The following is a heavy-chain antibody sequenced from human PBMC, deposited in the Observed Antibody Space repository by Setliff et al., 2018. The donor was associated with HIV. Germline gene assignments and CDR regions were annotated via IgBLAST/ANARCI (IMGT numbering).Heavy chain of an antibody. Sequence: SETLSLTCSVSGGSISSGNYYWGWTRQPAGKGLEWIGHIYTDGTIKYNPSLKSRLTISLDTSKNQFSLNLNSVSAADTAMYYCARRSRKSGATDYWGQGTLVTVSS. V-gene: IGHV4-61*09. D-gene: IGHD3-10*01. J-gene: IGHJ4*02. CDR3: ARRSRKSGATDY. CDR2: IYTDGTI. CDR1: GGSISSGNYY.